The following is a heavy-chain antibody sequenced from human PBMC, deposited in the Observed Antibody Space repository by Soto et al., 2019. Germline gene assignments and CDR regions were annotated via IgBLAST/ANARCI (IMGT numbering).Heavy chain of an antibody. CDR2: ISYDGSNK. CDR1: GFTFSSYG. D-gene: IGHD6-13*01. Sequence: QSGGSLRLSCAASGFTFSSYGMHWVRQAPGKGLEWVAVISYDGSNKYYADSVKGRFTISRDNSKNTLYLQMNSLRAEDTAVYYCAKDRSIAAAGVFDYWGQGTLVTVSS. CDR3: AKDRSIAAAGVFDY. V-gene: IGHV3-30*18. J-gene: IGHJ4*02.